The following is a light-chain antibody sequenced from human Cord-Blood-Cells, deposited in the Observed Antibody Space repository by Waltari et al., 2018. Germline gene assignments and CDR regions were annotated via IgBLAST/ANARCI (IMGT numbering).Light chain of an antibody. CDR1: SSDVGGYHY. CDR2: DVS. CDR3: SSYTSSSTWV. Sequence: QSALTQPASVSGSPGQSTTISCTGTSSDVGGYHYVSWYQQPPGKAPKLLIYDVSNRPSGVANRFAGSKSGNTASLTISGLQAEDEADYYCSSYTSSSTWVFGGGTKLTVL. J-gene: IGLJ3*02. V-gene: IGLV2-14*01.